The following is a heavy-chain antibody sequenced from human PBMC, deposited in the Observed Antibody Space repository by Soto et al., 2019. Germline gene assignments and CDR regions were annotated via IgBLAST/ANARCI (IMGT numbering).Heavy chain of an antibody. Sequence: QLQLQESGPGLVKPSETLSLTCTVSGGSISSSSYYWGWIRQPPGKGLEWIGSIYYSGSTYYNPSLKSRVTISVDTSKNQFSLKLSSVTAADTAVYYCPRPDYGSGSYYLGGWFDPRCQGTLVTVSS. D-gene: IGHD3-10*01. J-gene: IGHJ5*02. V-gene: IGHV4-39*01. CDR3: PRPDYGSGSYYLGGWFDP. CDR1: GGSISSSSYY. CDR2: IYYSGST.